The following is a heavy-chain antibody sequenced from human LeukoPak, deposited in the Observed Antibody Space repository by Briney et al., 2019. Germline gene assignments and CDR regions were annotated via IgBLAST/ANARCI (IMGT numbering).Heavy chain of an antibody. J-gene: IGHJ4*02. CDR1: GFTFSSYE. CDR2: ISSSGSTI. Sequence: GGSLRLSCAASGFTFSSYEMNWVRQAPGKGLEWVSYISSSGSTIYYADSVKGRFPISRHNAKNSLYLEMKSRRAEDTAVYYCARLISGSYPDYWGQGALVTVSS. D-gene: IGHD1-26*01. V-gene: IGHV3-48*03. CDR3: ARLISGSYPDY.